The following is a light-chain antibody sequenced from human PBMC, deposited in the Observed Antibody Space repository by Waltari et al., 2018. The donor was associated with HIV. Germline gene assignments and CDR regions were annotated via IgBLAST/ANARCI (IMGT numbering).Light chain of an antibody. CDR3: SSYTTSSTWV. CDR2: VVS. V-gene: IGLV2-14*01. CDR1: SSDIGGSKY. J-gene: IGLJ3*02. Sequence: HSALTQPASVSGSPGPSITISCTGTSSDIGGSKYVSWYQQQPGKAPKPMISVVSYRPSGVSNRFSGSKSGKTASLTISGLQAEDEADYYCSSYTTSSTWVFGGGTKLTVL.